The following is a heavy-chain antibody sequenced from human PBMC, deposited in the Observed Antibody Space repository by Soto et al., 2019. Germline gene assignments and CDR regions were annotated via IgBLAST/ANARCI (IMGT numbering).Heavy chain of an antibody. V-gene: IGHV1-3*01. CDR1: GYTFTNYA. J-gene: IGHJ5*02. Sequence: GASVKVSCKASGYTFTNYAIHWVRQAPGQRLEWMGWINAGNGNTKYSQKFQGRVTMTEDTSTDTAYMELSSLRSDDTAIYYCATRIAVAGRSDIGYFDPWGQGTPVTVSS. D-gene: IGHD6-19*01. CDR3: ATRIAVAGRSDIGYFDP. CDR2: INAGNGNT.